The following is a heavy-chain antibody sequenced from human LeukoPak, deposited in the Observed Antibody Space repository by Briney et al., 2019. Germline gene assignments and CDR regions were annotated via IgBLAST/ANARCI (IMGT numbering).Heavy chain of an antibody. CDR3: AKPQYCSGGSCYYFDY. J-gene: IGHJ4*02. D-gene: IGHD2-15*01. Sequence: PGGSLRLSCAASGFTFDDYAMHWVRQAPRKGLEWVSGISWNSGSIGYADSVKGRFTISRDNAKNSLYLQMNSLRAEDTALYYCAKPQYCSGGSCYYFDYWGQGTLVTVSS. CDR1: GFTFDDYA. CDR2: ISWNSGSI. V-gene: IGHV3-9*01.